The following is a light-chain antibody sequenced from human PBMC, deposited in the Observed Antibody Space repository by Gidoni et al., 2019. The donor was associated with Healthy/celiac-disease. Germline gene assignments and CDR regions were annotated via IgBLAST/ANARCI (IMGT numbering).Light chain of an antibody. Sequence: IVLTQSPGTLSLSPGERATLSCRASQSVSSSYLAWYQKKPGQAPRLLIYGASSRATGRPDRRSGSGSGTDFTLTISRLEPEDLAVYYCQQYDSSPRTFGQGTKVEIK. CDR1: QSVSSSY. J-gene: IGKJ1*01. CDR2: GAS. CDR3: QQYDSSPRT. V-gene: IGKV3-20*01.